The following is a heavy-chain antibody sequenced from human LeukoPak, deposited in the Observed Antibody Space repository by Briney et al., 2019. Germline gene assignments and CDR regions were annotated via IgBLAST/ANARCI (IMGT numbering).Heavy chain of an antibody. CDR2: INPNSGGT. V-gene: IGHV1-2*02. D-gene: IGHD3-10*01. CDR3: ARDPSLWFGEFPGFDY. J-gene: IGHJ4*02. Sequence: ASVKVSCKASGYTFTGYYMHWVRQAPGQGLEWMGWINPNSGGTNYAQKFQGRVTMTRDTSTSTVYMELSSLRSEDTAVYYCARDPSLWFGEFPGFDYWGQGTLVTVSS. CDR1: GYTFTGYY.